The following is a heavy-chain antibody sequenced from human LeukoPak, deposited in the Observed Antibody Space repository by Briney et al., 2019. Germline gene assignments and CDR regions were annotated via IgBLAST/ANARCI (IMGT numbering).Heavy chain of an antibody. CDR3: AREGYYDSSGYYNY. CDR1: GFTFSSYE. Sequence: GGSLRLSCAAPGFTFSSYEMNWVRQAPGKGLEWVSYISSSGSTIYYADSVKGRFTISRDNAKNSLYLQMNSLRAEDTAVYYCAREGYYDSSGYYNYWGQGTLVTVSS. CDR2: ISSSGSTI. V-gene: IGHV3-48*03. J-gene: IGHJ4*02. D-gene: IGHD3-22*01.